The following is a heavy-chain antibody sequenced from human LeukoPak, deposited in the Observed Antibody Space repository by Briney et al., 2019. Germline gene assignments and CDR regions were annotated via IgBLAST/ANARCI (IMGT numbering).Heavy chain of an antibody. V-gene: IGHV4-34*01. D-gene: IGHD2-2*01. CDR1: GGSFSGYY. J-gene: IGHJ5*02. CDR3: ARSRYCSSTSCCDQNWFDP. CDR2: INHSGST. Sequence: SETLSLTCAVYGGSFSGYYWSWIRQPPGKGLEWIGEINHSGSTNYNPSLKSRVTISVDTSKNQFSLKLSSVTAADTAVYYCARSRYCSSTSCCDQNWFDPWGQGTLVTVSS.